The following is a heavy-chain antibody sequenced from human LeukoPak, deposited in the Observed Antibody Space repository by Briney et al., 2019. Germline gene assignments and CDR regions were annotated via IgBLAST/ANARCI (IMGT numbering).Heavy chain of an antibody. J-gene: IGHJ4*02. CDR3: TTDLGDYEVDY. Sequence: PGRSLRLSCAASGFTFSSYAMHWVRQAPGKGLEWVGRIKSKTDGGTTDYAAPVKGRFTISRDDSKNTLYLQMNSLKTEDTAVYYCTTDLGDYEVDYWGQGTLVTVSS. CDR2: IKSKTDGGTT. CDR1: GFTFSSYA. D-gene: IGHD4-17*01. V-gene: IGHV3-15*01.